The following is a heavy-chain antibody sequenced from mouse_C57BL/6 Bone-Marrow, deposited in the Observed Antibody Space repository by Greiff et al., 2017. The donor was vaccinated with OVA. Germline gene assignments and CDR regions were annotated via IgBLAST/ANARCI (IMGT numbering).Heavy chain of an antibody. D-gene: IGHD1-1*01. V-gene: IGHV1-85*01. CDR2: IYPRDGST. CDR3: AREGIITTVVFDY. Sequence: VQLQQSGPELVKPGASVKLSCKASGYTFTSYDINWVKQRPGQGLEWIGWIYPRDGSTTYNEKFKGKATLTVDTSSSTAYMELHSLTSEDSAVYFCAREGIITTVVFDYWGQGTTLTVSS. J-gene: IGHJ2*01. CDR1: GYTFTSYD.